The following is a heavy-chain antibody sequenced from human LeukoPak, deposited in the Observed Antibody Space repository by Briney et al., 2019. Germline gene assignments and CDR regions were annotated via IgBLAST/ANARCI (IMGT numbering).Heavy chain of an antibody. D-gene: IGHD2-8*01. J-gene: IGHJ1*01. V-gene: IGHV1-69*13. CDR1: GCTFINYA. CDR2: IIPIFGTA. CDR3: ARGGTLMSYFQH. Sequence: SAVKVSFKSSGCTFINYAISWVRQAPAQGLEWMGGIIPIFGTANYAQKFQARVTITADESTSTAYMKLSSMRSEDRAVYYCARGGTLMSYFQHWGQGTLVTVSS.